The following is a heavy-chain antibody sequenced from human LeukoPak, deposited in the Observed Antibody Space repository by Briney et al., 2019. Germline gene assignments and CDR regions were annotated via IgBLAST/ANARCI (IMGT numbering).Heavy chain of an antibody. V-gene: IGHV4-34*01. CDR3: ASESAAHTPDY. CDR2: INHSGST. D-gene: IGHD2-2*01. Sequence: SETLSLTCAVYGGSFSGYYWSWIRQPPGKGLEWIGEINHSGSTNYNPSLKSRVTISVDTSKNQFSLKLSSVTAADTAVYYCASESAAHTPDYWGQGTLVTVSS. CDR1: GGSFSGYY. J-gene: IGHJ4*02.